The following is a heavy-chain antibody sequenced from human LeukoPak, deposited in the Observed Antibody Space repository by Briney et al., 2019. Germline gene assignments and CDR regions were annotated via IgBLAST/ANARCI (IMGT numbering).Heavy chain of an antibody. J-gene: IGHJ4*02. CDR1: GASISSWY. V-gene: IGHV4-4*07. Sequence: PSETLSLTCNVSGASISSWYWSWIRQPAGKGLEWIGHISSSESTSYNPSLKSRVTMSLDTSKNQFSLKLSSVTAADTAVYYCARSPGYYFDYWGQGTLVTVSS. CDR3: ARSPGYYFDY. CDR2: ISSSEST. D-gene: IGHD6-13*01.